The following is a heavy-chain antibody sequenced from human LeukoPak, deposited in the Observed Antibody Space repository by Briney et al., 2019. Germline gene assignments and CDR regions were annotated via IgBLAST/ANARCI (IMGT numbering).Heavy chain of an antibody. V-gene: IGHV3-66*01. Sequence: PGGSLRLSCAASGFTVSSNYMSWVRQAPGKGLEWVSVIYSGGSTYYADSVKGRFTISRDNSKNTLYLQMNSLRAEDTAVYYCARDNDYSSSWTDYWGQGTLVTVSS. CDR1: GFTVSSNY. CDR2: IYSGGST. J-gene: IGHJ4*02. CDR3: ARDNDYSSSWTDY. D-gene: IGHD6-13*01.